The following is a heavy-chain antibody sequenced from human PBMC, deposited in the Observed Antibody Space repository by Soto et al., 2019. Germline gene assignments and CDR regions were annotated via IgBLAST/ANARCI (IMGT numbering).Heavy chain of an antibody. J-gene: IGHJ4*02. V-gene: IGHV3-30*18. CDR2: ISYDGSNK. D-gene: IGHD6-19*01. Sequence: GGSLRLSCAASGFTFSSYGMHWVRQAPGKGLEWVAVISYDGSNKYYADSVKGRFTISRDNSKNTLYLQMNSLRAEDTAVYYCAKGMAAYFDYWGQGTLVTVSS. CDR1: GFTFSSYG. CDR3: AKGMAAYFDY.